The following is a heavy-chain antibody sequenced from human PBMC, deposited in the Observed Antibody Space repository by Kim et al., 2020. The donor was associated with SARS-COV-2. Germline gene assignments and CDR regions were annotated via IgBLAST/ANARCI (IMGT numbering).Heavy chain of an antibody. J-gene: IGHJ5*02. CDR3: ARSPRASLLRYFERFDP. Sequence: ASVKVSCKASGYTFTSYGISWVRQAPGQGLEWMGWISAYNGNTNYAQKLQGRVTMTTDTSTSTAYMELRSLRSDDTAVYYCARSPRASLLRYFERFDPWGQGTLVTVSS. CDR2: ISAYNGNT. CDR1: GYTFTSYG. V-gene: IGHV1-18*01. D-gene: IGHD3-9*01.